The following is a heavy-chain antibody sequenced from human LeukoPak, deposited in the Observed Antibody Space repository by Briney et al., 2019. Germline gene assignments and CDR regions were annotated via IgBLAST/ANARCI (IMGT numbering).Heavy chain of an antibody. Sequence: GGSLRLSCAASGFTFSSYGMHWVRQAPGKGLEWVAFIRYDGSNKYYADSVKGRFTISRDNSKNTLYLQMNSLRAEDTAVYYCARDRASPTSWYFDVWGRGTLVTVSS. CDR2: IRYDGSNK. V-gene: IGHV3-30*02. CDR3: ARDRASPTSWYFDV. J-gene: IGHJ2*01. D-gene: IGHD3-10*01. CDR1: GFTFSSYG.